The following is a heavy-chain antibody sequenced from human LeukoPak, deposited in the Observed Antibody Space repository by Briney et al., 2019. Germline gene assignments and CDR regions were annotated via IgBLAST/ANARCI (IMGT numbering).Heavy chain of an antibody. CDR1: GYTFTNYA. V-gene: IGHV1-18*01. Sequence: GASVTVSCKASGYTFTNYAMHWVRQAPGQGLEWMGWISAYNGNTNYAQKFQGRVTMTTDTSTSTAYMELRSLRSDDTAVYYCARGLQENLAWLQAFSAFDIWGQGTMVTVSS. J-gene: IGHJ3*02. CDR2: ISAYNGNT. D-gene: IGHD5-24*01. CDR3: ARGLQENLAWLQAFSAFDI.